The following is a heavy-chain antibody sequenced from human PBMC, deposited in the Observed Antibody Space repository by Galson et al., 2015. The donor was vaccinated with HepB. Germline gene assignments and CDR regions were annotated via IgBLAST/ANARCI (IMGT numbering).Heavy chain of an antibody. V-gene: IGHV3-30*02. CDR1: GFTFSSYA. CDR2: IRYDGSNK. D-gene: IGHD3-10*01. J-gene: IGHJ4*02. Sequence: SLRLSCAASGFTFSSYAMHWVRQTPGKGLEWVAFIRYDGSNKYYADSVKGRFTISRDNSKNTLYLQMNSLRAEDTAVYYCASDYYGSGSSNLWLACWGQGTLVTVSS. CDR3: ASDYYGSGSSNLWLAC.